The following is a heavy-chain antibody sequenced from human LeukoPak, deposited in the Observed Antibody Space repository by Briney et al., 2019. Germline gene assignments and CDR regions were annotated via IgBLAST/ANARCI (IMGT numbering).Heavy chain of an antibody. J-gene: IGHJ4*02. CDR3: ARDRRAYFDY. Sequence: ASVKVSCKASGYTFTSYYMHWVRQAPGQGLEWMGIINPSGGSTSYAQKFQGRVTMTTDTSTSTAYMELRSLRSDDTAVYYCARDRRAYFDYWGQGTLVTVSS. CDR2: INPSGGST. V-gene: IGHV1-46*01. CDR1: GYTFTSYY.